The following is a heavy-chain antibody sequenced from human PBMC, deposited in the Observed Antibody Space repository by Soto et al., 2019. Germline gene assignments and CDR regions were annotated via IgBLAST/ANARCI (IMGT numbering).Heavy chain of an antibody. CDR1: CSFIRKGGYH. CDR2: INHDGSA. D-gene: IGHD2-15*01. Sequence: SLSLTCTVACSFIRKGGYHWIWIRQHPGKGLEWIGFINHDGSAYYSPSLKSRLTISVDASENQFSLKLTSVTAADTAVYFCATLAAGAGGRGYWG. CDR3: ATLAAGAGGRGY. J-gene: IGHJ4*01. V-gene: IGHV4-31*03.